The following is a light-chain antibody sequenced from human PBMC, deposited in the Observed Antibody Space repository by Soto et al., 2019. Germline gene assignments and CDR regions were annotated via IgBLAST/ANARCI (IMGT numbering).Light chain of an antibody. J-gene: IGKJ4*01. V-gene: IGKV3-20*01. Sequence: EIVLTQSPGTLSLSPGERATLSCRASQSVSSEYLAWYQQKPGQTPKVLISRASSRATGIPDRFSGSGSGTDFTLTISRLEPEDFAVYYCQQYGSSPLTFGGGTKVEIK. CDR1: QSVSSEY. CDR2: RAS. CDR3: QQYGSSPLT.